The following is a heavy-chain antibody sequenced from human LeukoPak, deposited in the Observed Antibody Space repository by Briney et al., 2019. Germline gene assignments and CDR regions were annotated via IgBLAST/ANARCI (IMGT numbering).Heavy chain of an antibody. D-gene: IGHD3-10*01. J-gene: IGHJ4*02. V-gene: IGHV3-23*01. CDR2: ISGSGGST. Sequence: GESLKISCAASGFTFSSYAMSWVRQAPGKGLEWVSTISGSGGSTYYADSVKGRFTISRDNSKNTLFLQLNSLRAEDTAVYYCASILGSGSHNDYWGQGTLVTVSS. CDR3: ASILGSGSHNDY. CDR1: GFTFSSYA.